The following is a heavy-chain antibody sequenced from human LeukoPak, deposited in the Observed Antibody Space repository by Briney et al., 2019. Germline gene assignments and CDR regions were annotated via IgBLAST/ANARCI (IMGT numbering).Heavy chain of an antibody. V-gene: IGHV3-30*03. D-gene: IGHD3-10*01. Sequence: GGSLRLSCAASGYIFSNYVIHCVREAPGRGGECGAVISFDGRTTYYADSARGRFTLSRDNSKDTLYLQVSSLRGTDTALYYWARDFLALNIGGRRLYYYGVDVWGEETTVTVSS. CDR1: GYIFSNYV. CDR3: ARDFLALNIGGRRLYYYGVDV. CDR2: ISFDGRTT. J-gene: IGHJ6*01.